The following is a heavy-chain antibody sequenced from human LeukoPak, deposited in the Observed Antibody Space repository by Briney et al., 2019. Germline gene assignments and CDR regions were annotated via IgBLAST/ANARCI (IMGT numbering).Heavy chain of an antibody. CDR2: VIHNFGAA. Sequence: GASVQSSCKASEDAFIRNAICWVRRHPAQGLEWMGGVIHNFGAANYTQDFQGRVTITADESTTTVFLELSSLSSEDTAVYYCARRDCGGDCYSSYYYYYGMHVWGQGTTVNVSS. V-gene: IGHV1-69*13. J-gene: IGHJ6*02. CDR3: ARRDCGGDCYSSYYYYYGMHV. CDR1: EDAFIRNA. D-gene: IGHD2-21*02.